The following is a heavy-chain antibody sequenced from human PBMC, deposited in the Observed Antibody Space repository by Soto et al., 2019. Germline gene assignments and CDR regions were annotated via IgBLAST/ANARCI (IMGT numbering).Heavy chain of an antibody. Sequence: SETLSLTCAVYGGSFSGYYWSWIRQPPGKGLEWIGEINHSGSTNYNPSLKSRVTISVDTSKNQFSLKLSSVTAADTAVYYCARSLKPLRYLEPWGQGTLVTVSS. V-gene: IGHV4-34*01. CDR2: INHSGST. CDR3: ARSLKPLRYLEP. D-gene: IGHD3-9*01. CDR1: GGSFSGYY. J-gene: IGHJ1*01.